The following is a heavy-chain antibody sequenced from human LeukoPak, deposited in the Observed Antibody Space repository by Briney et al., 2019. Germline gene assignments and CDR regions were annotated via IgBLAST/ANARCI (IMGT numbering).Heavy chain of an antibody. D-gene: IGHD3-9*01. J-gene: IGHJ4*02. CDR1: GGSISSYY. CDR3: ARDHIFGGYYFDY. Sequence: PSETLSLNGTGSGGSISSYYWSWIRQPAGKGLEWIGRIYTSGGTNYNPSLKSRVTMSVDTSKNQFSLKLSSVTAADTAVYYCARDHIFGGYYFDYWGQGTLVTVSS. V-gene: IGHV4-4*07. CDR2: IYTSGGT.